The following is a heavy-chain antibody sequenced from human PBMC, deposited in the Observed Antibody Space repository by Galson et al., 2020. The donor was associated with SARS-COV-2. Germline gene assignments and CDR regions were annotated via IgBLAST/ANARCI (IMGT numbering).Heavy chain of an antibody. CDR1: GFSLTTSGVC. Sequence: ESGPTLVKPTQTLTLTCTFSGFSLTTSGVCVNWIRQPPGKALEWLARTDWDDDKYYSTSLKTRLTISKDTSKNQVVLTMTNMDPVDTATYYCARIDSSGCRGNYWGQGTLVTVSS. CDR3: ARIDSSGCRGNY. V-gene: IGHV2-70*11. J-gene: IGHJ4*02. CDR2: TDWDDDK. D-gene: IGHD6-19*01.